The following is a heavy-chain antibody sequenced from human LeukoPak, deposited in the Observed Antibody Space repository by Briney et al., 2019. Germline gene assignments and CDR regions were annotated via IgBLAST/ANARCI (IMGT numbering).Heavy chain of an antibody. D-gene: IGHD6-13*01. V-gene: IGHV1-18*04. CDR1: GYTFTGYY. J-gene: IGHJ4*02. CDR2: INTNNGNT. CDR3: ARGPIAAAGDY. Sequence: APVKVSCKASGYTFTGYYMHWVRQAPGQGLEWMGWINTNNGNTNYAQKLQGRVTMTTDTSTTTAYMELRSLRSDDTAVYYCARGPIAAAGDYWGQGTLVTVSS.